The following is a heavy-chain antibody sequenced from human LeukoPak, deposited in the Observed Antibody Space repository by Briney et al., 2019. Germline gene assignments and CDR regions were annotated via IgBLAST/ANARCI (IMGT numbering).Heavy chain of an antibody. CDR1: GDSVSSNTSA. CDR2: TFYSSKWYN. V-gene: IGHV6-1*01. J-gene: IGHJ4*02. Sequence: SQTLSLTFAISGDSVSSNTSAWNWISQSPSRGLEWLGRTFYSSKWYNDYADSVKSRITINPDTSKNQFSLQLNSVTPDDTAFYYCARDRYFLDYWGQGTLVTVSS. D-gene: IGHD3-9*01. CDR3: ARDRYFLDY.